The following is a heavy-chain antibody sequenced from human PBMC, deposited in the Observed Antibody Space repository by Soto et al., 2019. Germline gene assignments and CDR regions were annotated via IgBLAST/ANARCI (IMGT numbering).Heavy chain of an antibody. CDR1: GYTFTSYD. D-gene: IGHD2-15*01. V-gene: IGHV1-8*01. J-gene: IGHJ5*02. Sequence: QVQLVQSGAEVKKPGASVKVSCKASGYTFTSYDINWVRQATGQGLEWMGWMNPNSGNTGYAQKFQGRVTMTRNTSISTAYMELSSLRSEDTAVYYCARRVPLRRLLRGPTNWFDPWGQGTLVTVSS. CDR3: ARRVPLRRLLRGPTNWFDP. CDR2: MNPNSGNT.